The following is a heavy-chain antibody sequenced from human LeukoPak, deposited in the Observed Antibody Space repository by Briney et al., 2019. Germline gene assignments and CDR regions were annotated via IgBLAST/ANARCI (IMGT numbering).Heavy chain of an antibody. CDR3: ARDLEGLERYFDQ. J-gene: IGHJ4*02. D-gene: IGHD1-1*01. CDR2: VNPDSGGT. CDR1: GYTFTGHY. Sequence: ASVKVSCKASGYTFTGHYMHWVRQAPGQGLEWMGWVNPDSGGTKYAQKFQGRVTMTRDTSINTAFLEVSGLRSDDTGVYFCARDLEGLERYFDQWGQGTLVTVSS. V-gene: IGHV1-2*02.